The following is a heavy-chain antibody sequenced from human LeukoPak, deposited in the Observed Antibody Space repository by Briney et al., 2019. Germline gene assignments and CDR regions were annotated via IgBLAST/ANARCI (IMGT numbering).Heavy chain of an antibody. CDR1: GGSISSGGYY. CDR3: ARVNSSSWYYSDY. V-gene: IGHV4-31*03. D-gene: IGHD6-13*01. J-gene: IGHJ4*02. CDR2: IYYSGST. Sequence: TSETLSLTCTVSGGSISSGGYYWSWIRQHPGKGLEWIGYIYYSGSTYYNPSLKSRFTISVDTSKNQFSLKLSSVTAADTAVYYCARVNSSSWYYSDYWGQGTLVTVSS.